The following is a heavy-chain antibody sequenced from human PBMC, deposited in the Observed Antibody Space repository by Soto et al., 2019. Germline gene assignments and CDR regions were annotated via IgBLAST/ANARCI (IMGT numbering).Heavy chain of an antibody. CDR1: GFTFSSYA. CDR2: ISGSGDST. D-gene: IGHD1-26*01. V-gene: IGHV3-23*01. Sequence: EVQLLESGGGLVQPGGSLRLSCAASGFTFSSYAMRWVRQAPGKGLEWVSAISGSGDSTYYADSVKGRFTTSRDNSKNTLYLHMNSLRAEDTAVYYCARRGSGSYYDYWGQGTLVTVSS. J-gene: IGHJ4*02. CDR3: ARRGSGSYYDY.